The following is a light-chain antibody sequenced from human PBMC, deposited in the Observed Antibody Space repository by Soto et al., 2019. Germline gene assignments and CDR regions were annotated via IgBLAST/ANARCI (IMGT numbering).Light chain of an antibody. CDR3: QQYGSSPPLT. V-gene: IGKV3-20*01. CDR1: QSVSSSY. CDR2: GAS. Sequence: EIVLTQSPGTLSLSPGERATLSCRASQSVSSSYLAWYQQKPGQAPRLHIYGASSRATGIPDRFSGSGSGTAFTLTISRLEPEDFAVYYCQQYGSSPPLTFGGGTKVEIK. J-gene: IGKJ4*01.